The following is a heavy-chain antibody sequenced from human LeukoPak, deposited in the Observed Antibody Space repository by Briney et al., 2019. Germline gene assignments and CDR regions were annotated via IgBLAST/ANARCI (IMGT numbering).Heavy chain of an antibody. D-gene: IGHD6-19*01. Sequence: SGGSLRLSCAASGFTFSSYDMHWVRQATGKGLEWVSAINTAGDTYYPGSVKGRFTISRENAKNSLYLQMNSLRAGDTAVYYCARGAVAGGFDPWGQGTLVTVSS. J-gene: IGHJ5*02. CDR1: GFTFSSYD. CDR3: ARGAVAGGFDP. CDR2: INTAGDT. V-gene: IGHV3-13*01.